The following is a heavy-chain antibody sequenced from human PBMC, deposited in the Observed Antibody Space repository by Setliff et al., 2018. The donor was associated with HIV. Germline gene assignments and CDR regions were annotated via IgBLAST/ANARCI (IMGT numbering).Heavy chain of an antibody. CDR3: ARGRHAVVVTALEHDY. J-gene: IGHJ4*02. D-gene: IGHD2-21*02. V-gene: IGHV1-69*13. CDR1: GGTFSSYS. Sequence: SVKVSCKASGGTFSSYSITWVRQAPGQGLEWVGGIIPIFGTTSYAQNFQGRVTISADESTSTAYMELSSLRSEDTAVYYCARGRHAVVVTALEHDYWGQGTLVTVSS. CDR2: IIPIFGTT.